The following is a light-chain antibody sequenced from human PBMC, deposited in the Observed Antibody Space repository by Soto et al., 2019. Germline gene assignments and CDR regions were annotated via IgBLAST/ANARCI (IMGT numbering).Light chain of an antibody. CDR2: GNS. CDR1: SSNIGAGYH. CDR3: QSYDSSLSGVV. V-gene: IGLV1-40*01. Sequence: QSVLTQPPSVSGAPGQRVTISCTGSSSNIGAGYHVHWYQQLPGTAPKLLIYGNSNRPSGVPDRFSGSKSGTSASLAITGLQAEDEADYYRQSYDSSLSGVVFGGGTKLTVL. J-gene: IGLJ2*01.